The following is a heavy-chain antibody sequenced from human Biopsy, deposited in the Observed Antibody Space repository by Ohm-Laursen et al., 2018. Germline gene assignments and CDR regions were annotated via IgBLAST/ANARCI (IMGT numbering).Heavy chain of an antibody. CDR3: ARMPHFDY. J-gene: IGHJ4*02. Sequence: SDTLSLTCTVSGGSISGYHWSWIRKPPPPPPPWLAYISYTGGITSNPSLNGRATMSLDTSKNQFSLRLIYVTAADTAVYYCARMPHFDYWGQEILVTVSS. V-gene: IGHV4-59*07. CDR1: GGSISGYH. CDR2: ISYTGGI. D-gene: IGHD2-2*01.